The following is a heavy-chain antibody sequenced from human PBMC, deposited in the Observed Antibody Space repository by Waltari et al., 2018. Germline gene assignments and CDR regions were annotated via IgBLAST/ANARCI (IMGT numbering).Heavy chain of an antibody. CDR3: ARVILDIVATSDAFDI. CDR1: GFTFSSYE. V-gene: IGHV3-48*03. Sequence: EVQLVESGGGLVQPGGSLRLSCAASGFTFSSYEMNWVRQAPGKGLEWVSYISSSGSTIYYADSVKGRCTIARDNAKNSLYLQMNSLRAEDTAVYYCARVILDIVATSDAFDIWGQGTMITVSS. D-gene: IGHD5-12*01. CDR2: ISSSGSTI. J-gene: IGHJ3*02.